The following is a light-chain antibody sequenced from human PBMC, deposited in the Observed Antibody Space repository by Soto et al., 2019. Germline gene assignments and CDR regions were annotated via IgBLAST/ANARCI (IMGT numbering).Light chain of an antibody. CDR1: QSVSSN. Sequence: EILMTQSPATLSVSPGERATLSCRASQSVSSNLAWYQRKPGQAPRLLIYGVSTRATDIPARFSGSGSGTEFTLTISGLQSEDFAVYYCQHYNNWPRTFGQGTKVDI. CDR3: QHYNNWPRT. J-gene: IGKJ1*01. CDR2: GVS. V-gene: IGKV3-15*01.